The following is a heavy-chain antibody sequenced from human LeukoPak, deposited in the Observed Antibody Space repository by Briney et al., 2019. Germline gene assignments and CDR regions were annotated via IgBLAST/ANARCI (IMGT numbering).Heavy chain of an antibody. D-gene: IGHD3-10*01. CDR2: ISGSGGST. Sequence: PGGSLRLSCAASGFTFSSYAMGWVRQAPGKGLEWVSAISGSGGSTYYADSVKGRFTISRDNAKNTLYLQMNSLRAEDTAVYYCARGFRGASYYYYYMDVWGKGTTVTVSS. CDR1: GFTFSSYA. V-gene: IGHV3-23*01. J-gene: IGHJ6*03. CDR3: ARGFRGASYYYYYMDV.